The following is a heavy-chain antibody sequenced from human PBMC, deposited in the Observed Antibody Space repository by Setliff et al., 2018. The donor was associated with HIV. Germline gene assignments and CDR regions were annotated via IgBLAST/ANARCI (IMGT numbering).Heavy chain of an antibody. Sequence: SETLSLTCSVSGGSISSGSYYWTWIRQPAGKGPEWIGRIYTNGYTNYNPSLKSRVTISVDPSKNQILLRLSSVTAADTAVYYCARLSGGMVPNYWGQGTLVTVS. CDR1: GGSISSGSYY. J-gene: IGHJ4*02. V-gene: IGHV4-61*02. CDR2: IYTNGYT. D-gene: IGHD3-10*01. CDR3: ARLSGGMVPNY.